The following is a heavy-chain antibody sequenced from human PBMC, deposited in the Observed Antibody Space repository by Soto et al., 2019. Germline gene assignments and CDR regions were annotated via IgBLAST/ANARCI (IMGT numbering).Heavy chain of an antibody. J-gene: IGHJ2*01. V-gene: IGHV3-33*01. Sequence: QVQLVESGGGVVQPGRSLRLSCAASGFTFSSYGMHWVRQAPGKGLEWVAVIWYDGSNKYYADSVKGRFTISRDNSKNTLYLQMNSLRAEDTAVYYCARGQGRYYYDSSGYYYHYWYFDLWGRGTPVTVSS. CDR1: GFTFSSYG. CDR2: IWYDGSNK. CDR3: ARGQGRYYYDSSGYYYHYWYFDL. D-gene: IGHD3-22*01.